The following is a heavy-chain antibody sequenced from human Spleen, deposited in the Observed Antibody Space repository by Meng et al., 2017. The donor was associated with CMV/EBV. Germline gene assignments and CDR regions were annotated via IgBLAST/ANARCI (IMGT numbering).Heavy chain of an antibody. CDR2: ISSSSSYI. D-gene: IGHD2-15*01. CDR3: ARDWNYCSGGSCYIVGYYYYYGMDV. Sequence: GESLKISCAASGFTFSSYSMNWVRQAPGKGLEWVSSISSSSSYIYYADSVKGRFTISRDNAKNSLYLQMNSLRAEDTAVYYCARDWNYCSGGSCYIVGYYYYYGMDVWGQGTTVTVSS. J-gene: IGHJ6*02. V-gene: IGHV3-21*01. CDR1: GFTFSSYS.